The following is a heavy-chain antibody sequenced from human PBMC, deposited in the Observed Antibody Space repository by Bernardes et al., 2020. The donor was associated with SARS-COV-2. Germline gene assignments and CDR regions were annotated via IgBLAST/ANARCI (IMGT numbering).Heavy chain of an antibody. V-gene: IGHV3-66*02. Sequence: GGSLRLSCAASGFTVSSNYMSWVRQAPGKGLEWVSVIYSGGSTYYADSVKGRFTISSDNSKNTPYLQMNSLRAEDTAGYYCARDCGAAAARTCYYYYGMDVWGQGTTVTVSS. J-gene: IGHJ6*02. D-gene: IGHD6-13*01. CDR1: GFTVSSNY. CDR3: ARDCGAAAARTCYYYYGMDV. CDR2: IYSGGST.